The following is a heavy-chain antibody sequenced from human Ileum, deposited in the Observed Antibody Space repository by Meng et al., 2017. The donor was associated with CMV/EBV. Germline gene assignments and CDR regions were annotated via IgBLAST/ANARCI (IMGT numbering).Heavy chain of an antibody. D-gene: IGHD7-27*01. J-gene: IGHJ4*02. V-gene: IGHV3-74*01. CDR1: GFTFTTYC. CDR3: LRDRAHWE. CDR2: IFTEENSE. Sequence: GESLKISCATSGFTFTTYCIHWVRQAPGKGLEWVSHIFTEENSERYADSVRGRFTISRDNAKNTVYLQMNSLRVEDTAVYYCLRDRAHWERGQGTLVTVSS.